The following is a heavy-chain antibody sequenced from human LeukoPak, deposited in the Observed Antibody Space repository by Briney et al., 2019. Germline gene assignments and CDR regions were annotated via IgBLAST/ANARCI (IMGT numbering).Heavy chain of an antibody. CDR2: ITSSGSTI. D-gene: IGHD4-11*01. J-gene: IGHJ4*02. Sequence: GGSLRIFCAASGFNFSRSEMNRGPQDPGEGLEWVSYITSSGSTIYYADSVKGRFTISRDNAKNSLYLQMNSLRAEDTAVYYCARVTYSSLDYWGQGTLVTVSS. CDR3: ARVTYSSLDY. CDR1: GFNFSRSE. V-gene: IGHV3-48*03.